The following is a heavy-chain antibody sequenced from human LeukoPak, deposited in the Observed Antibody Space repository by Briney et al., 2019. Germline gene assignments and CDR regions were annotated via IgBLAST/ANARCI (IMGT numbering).Heavy chain of an antibody. Sequence: ASVKVSCKASGYTFTDYFIHWVRQAPGQGLEWMGWINPNIGDASYAQKFQGRVTMTRNTSISTAYMELSSLRSEDTAVYYCARQVGGYYYYGMDVWGQGTTVTVSS. D-gene: IGHD2-15*01. CDR3: ARQVGGYYYYGMDV. J-gene: IGHJ6*02. CDR1: GYTFTDYF. CDR2: INPNIGDA. V-gene: IGHV1-8*02.